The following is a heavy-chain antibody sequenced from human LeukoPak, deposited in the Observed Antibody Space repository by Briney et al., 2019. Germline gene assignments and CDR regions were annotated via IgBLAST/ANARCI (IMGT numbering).Heavy chain of an antibody. CDR2: IYYSGST. CDR3: ASQDIVATNFDY. V-gene: IGHV4-39*01. D-gene: IGHD5-12*01. CDR1: GGSISSSSYY. Sequence: PSETLSLTWTVSGGSISSSSYYWGWIRQLPGKGLEWIGSIYYSGSTYYNPSLKSRVTISVDTSKNQFSLKLSSVTAADTAVYYCASQDIVATNFDYWGQGTLVTVSS. J-gene: IGHJ4*02.